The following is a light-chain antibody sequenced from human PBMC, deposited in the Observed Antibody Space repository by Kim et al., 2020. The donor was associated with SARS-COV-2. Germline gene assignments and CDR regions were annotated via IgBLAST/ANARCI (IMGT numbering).Light chain of an antibody. CDR2: NDG. Sequence: SYELTQPLSVSAAPGMTATITCGRRNIGSSSVHWYQQQPGQAPALVVYNDGDRPSGVPERFSGSNSGNTATLTISRVEAGDEADYYCQMWDSNTDHVMFGGGTQLTVL. V-gene: IGLV3-21*03. CDR3: QMWDSNTDHVM. J-gene: IGLJ3*02. CDR1: NIGSSS.